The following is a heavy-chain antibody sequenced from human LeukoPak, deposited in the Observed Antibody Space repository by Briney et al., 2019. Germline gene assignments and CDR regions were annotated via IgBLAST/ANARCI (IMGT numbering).Heavy chain of an antibody. J-gene: IGHJ4*02. D-gene: IGHD3-22*01. CDR1: GYMFTRYG. CDR2: ISSYNGNT. CDR3: ARDLGPNYYDSSNYSGY. V-gene: IGHV1-18*01. Sequence: ASVKVSCKTSGYMFTRYGISWVRQAPGQGLEWMGWISSYNGNTNYAQKLQGRVTMTTDTSTSTAYMELRSLRSDDTAVYYCARDLGPNYYDSSNYSGYWGQGTLVTVSS.